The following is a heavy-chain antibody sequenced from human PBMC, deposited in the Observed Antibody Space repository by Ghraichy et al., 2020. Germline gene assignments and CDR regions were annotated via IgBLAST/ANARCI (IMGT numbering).Heavy chain of an antibody. CDR3: AKGAYYYDSSGYYLDY. CDR1: GFTFSSYA. V-gene: IGHV3-23*01. Sequence: GGSLRLSCAASGFTFSSYAMSWVRQAPGKGLEWVSAISGSGGSTYYADSVKGRFTISRDNSKNTLYLQMNSLRAEDTAVYYCAKGAYYYDSSGYYLDYWGQGTLVTVSS. D-gene: IGHD3-22*01. CDR2: ISGSGGST. J-gene: IGHJ4*02.